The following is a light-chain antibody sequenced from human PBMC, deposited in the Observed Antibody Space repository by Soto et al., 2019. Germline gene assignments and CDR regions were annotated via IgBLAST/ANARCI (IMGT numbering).Light chain of an antibody. Sequence: QSVLTQPPSASGTPEQTVTISCSGSSSNIGKKYVYWYQQLPGTAPKVLMYTNXXXXSRVPDRSSGSKSRTSASLAITGPXXXXXXXXYCAAWDDSVGGPAFGGGTKVTVL. CDR1: SSNIGKKY. V-gene: IGLV1-47*01. J-gene: IGLJ2*01. CDR3: AAWDDSVGGPA. CDR2: TNX.